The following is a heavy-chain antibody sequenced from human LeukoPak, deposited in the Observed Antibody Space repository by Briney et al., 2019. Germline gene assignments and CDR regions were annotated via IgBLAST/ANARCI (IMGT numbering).Heavy chain of an antibody. CDR2: IYYSGST. D-gene: IGHD2-15*01. V-gene: IGHV4-59*01. CDR1: GGSISSYY. Sequence: NPSETLSLTCTVSGGSISSYYWSWIRQPPGKGLEWIGYIYYSGSTNYNPSLKSRVTISVDTSKNQFSLKLSSVTAADTAVYYCAGLRGVVVTNWGQGTLVTVSS. CDR3: AGLRGVVVTN. J-gene: IGHJ4*02.